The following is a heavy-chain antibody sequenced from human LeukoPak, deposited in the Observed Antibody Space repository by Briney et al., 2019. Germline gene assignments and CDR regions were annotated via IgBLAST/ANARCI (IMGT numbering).Heavy chain of an antibody. CDR3: ARDGSSSGWYLDF. V-gene: IGHV1-18*04. J-gene: IGHJ4*02. CDR2: ISAYNGNT. D-gene: IGHD6-19*01. Sequence: ASVKVSCRASGYTFTGYYMHWVRQAPGQGLEWMGWISAYNGNTKYAQKFEGRVTMTTDASTTTAFMEVRSLRSDDTAVYFCARDGSSSGWYLDFWGQGTLVTVSS. CDR1: GYTFTGYY.